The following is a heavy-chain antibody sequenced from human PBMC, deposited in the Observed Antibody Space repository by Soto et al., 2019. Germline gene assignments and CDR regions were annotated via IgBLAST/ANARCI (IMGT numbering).Heavy chain of an antibody. Sequence: GGSLRLSCAASGFTFSSYAMHWVRQAPGKGLEWVAVISYDGSNKYYADSVKGRFTISRDNSKNTLYLQMNSLRAEDTAVYYCSRDPPAYCGGDCYSAIDAFDIWGQGTMVTVSS. J-gene: IGHJ3*02. CDR1: GFTFSSYA. CDR2: ISYDGSNK. D-gene: IGHD2-21*02. V-gene: IGHV3-30-3*01. CDR3: SRDPPAYCGGDCYSAIDAFDI.